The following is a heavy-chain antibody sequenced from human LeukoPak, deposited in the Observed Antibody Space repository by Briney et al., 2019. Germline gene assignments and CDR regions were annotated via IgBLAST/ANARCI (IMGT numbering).Heavy chain of an antibody. D-gene: IGHD5-12*01. Sequence: ASVKVSCKASGYTFTGYYMHWVRQAPGQGLEWMGGINPNSGGTNYAQKFQGRVTMTRDTSISTAYMELSRLRSDDTAVYYCARGEYSGYGGDFYGMDVWGQGTTVTVSS. CDR1: GYTFTGYY. V-gene: IGHV1-2*02. CDR2: INPNSGGT. CDR3: ARGEYSGYGGDFYGMDV. J-gene: IGHJ6*02.